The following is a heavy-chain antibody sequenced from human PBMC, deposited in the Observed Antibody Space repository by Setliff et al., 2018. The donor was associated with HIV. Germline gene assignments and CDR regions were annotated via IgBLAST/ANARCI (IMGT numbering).Heavy chain of an antibody. CDR1: GGSFSGYY. V-gene: IGHV4-34*01. CDR3: ASTSGSGSAEVGDI. D-gene: IGHD1-26*01. J-gene: IGHJ3*02. Sequence: PSETLSLTCAVYGGSFSGYYWSWIRQPPGKGLEWIGEINHSGSTNYNPSLKSRVTISVDTSKNQFTLKLSSVTAADTAVYYCASTSGSGSAEVGDIWGQGTMVTVSS. CDR2: INHSGST.